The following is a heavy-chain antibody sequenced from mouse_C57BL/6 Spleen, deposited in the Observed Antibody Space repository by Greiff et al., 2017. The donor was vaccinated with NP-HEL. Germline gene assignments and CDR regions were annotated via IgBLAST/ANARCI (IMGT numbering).Heavy chain of an antibody. CDR3: ARGVTTLFDY. Sequence: VQLQQSGPGMVKPSQSLSLTCTVTGYSITSGYDWHWLRHFPGNKLEWMGYISYSGSTNYNPSLQSRISITHDTSKNHFFLKLNSGTTEDTATYYCARGVTTLFDYWGQGTTLTVSS. CDR1: GYSITSGYD. D-gene: IGHD2-2*01. V-gene: IGHV3-1*01. CDR2: ISYSGST. J-gene: IGHJ2*01.